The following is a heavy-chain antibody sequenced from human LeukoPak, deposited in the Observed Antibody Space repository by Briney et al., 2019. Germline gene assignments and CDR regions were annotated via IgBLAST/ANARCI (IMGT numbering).Heavy chain of an antibody. D-gene: IGHD3-22*01. CDR1: GFTFDDYA. CDR2: ISWNSGSI. J-gene: IGHJ4*02. Sequence: PGGSLRLSCAASGFTFDDYAMHWVRQAPGKGLEWVSGISWNSGSIGYADSVKGRFTISRDNSKNTLYLQMNSLRAEDTAVYYCAKDRYDYPGGETDYWGQGTLVTVSS. CDR3: AKDRYDYPGGETDY. V-gene: IGHV3-9*01.